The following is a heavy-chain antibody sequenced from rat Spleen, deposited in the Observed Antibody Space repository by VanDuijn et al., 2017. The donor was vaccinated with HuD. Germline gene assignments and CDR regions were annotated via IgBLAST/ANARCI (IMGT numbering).Heavy chain of an antibody. CDR2: ISYDGSST. CDR1: GFTFSNYG. CDR3: TRVITIAAIPFYWYFDF. D-gene: IGHD1-2*01. J-gene: IGHJ1*01. Sequence: EVQLVESGGGLVQPGRSLKLSCAASGFTFSNYGMAWVRQAPTKGLEWVATISYDGSSTYYPDSVKGRFTISRDNAKSTLYLQMNSLRSEDTATYYCTRVITIAAIPFYWYFDFWGPGTMVTVSS. V-gene: IGHV5-29*01.